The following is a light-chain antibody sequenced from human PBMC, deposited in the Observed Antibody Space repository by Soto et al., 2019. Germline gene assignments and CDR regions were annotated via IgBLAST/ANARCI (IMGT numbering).Light chain of an antibody. J-gene: IGLJ1*01. CDR1: SSDFGGYNY. CDR3: SSYTSSSTPYV. Sequence: QSVRTQPASVSGSPGQSITISCTGTSSDFGGYNYVSWYQQHPGKAPKLMIYDVSNRPSGVSNRFSGSKSGNTASLTISGLQAEDEADYYCSSYTSSSTPYVFGTGTKVTVL. V-gene: IGLV2-14*01. CDR2: DVS.